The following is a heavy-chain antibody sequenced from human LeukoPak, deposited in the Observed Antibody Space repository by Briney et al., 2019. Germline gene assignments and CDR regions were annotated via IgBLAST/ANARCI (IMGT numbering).Heavy chain of an antibody. Sequence: SETLSLTCTVSGGSISSGSYYWSWIRQPAGKGLEWIGRIYTSGSTNYNPSLKSRVTISVDTSKNQFSLKLSSVTAADTAVYYCARYGFLGGIVGATTGYYYGMDVWGQGTTVTVSS. D-gene: IGHD1-26*01. CDR3: ARYGFLGGIVGATTGYYYGMDV. J-gene: IGHJ6*02. V-gene: IGHV4-61*02. CDR1: GGSISSGSYY. CDR2: IYTSGST.